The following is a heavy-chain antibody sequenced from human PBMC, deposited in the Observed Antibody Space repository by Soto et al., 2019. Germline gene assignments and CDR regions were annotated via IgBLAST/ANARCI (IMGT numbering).Heavy chain of an antibody. D-gene: IGHD7-27*01. V-gene: IGHV3-53*01. CDR1: GFTVSSNY. CDR3: ARDPSTSSIPGDYYYGMDV. CDR2: IYSGGST. J-gene: IGHJ6*02. Sequence: ESGGGLIQPGGSLRLSCAASGFTVSSNYMSWVRQAPGKGLEWVSVIYSGGSTYYADSVKGRFTISRDNSKNTLYLQMNSLRAEETAVYYCARDPSTSSIPGDYYYGMDVWGQGTTVTVSS.